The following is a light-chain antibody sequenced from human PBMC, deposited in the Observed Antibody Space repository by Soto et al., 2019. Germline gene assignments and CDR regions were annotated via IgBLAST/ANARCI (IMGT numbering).Light chain of an antibody. Sequence: DIVMTQSPDSLAVSLGERATINCKSSQSVLYSSNNKNYLAWYQQRPGQPPTLLIYWASTRESGVPDRFSGSGSGTDFTLPITSLQAEDVAVYYCQQYESTPPTCGQGTKLEIK. CDR1: QSVLYSSNNKNY. CDR2: WAS. CDR3: QQYESTPPT. J-gene: IGKJ2*01. V-gene: IGKV4-1*01.